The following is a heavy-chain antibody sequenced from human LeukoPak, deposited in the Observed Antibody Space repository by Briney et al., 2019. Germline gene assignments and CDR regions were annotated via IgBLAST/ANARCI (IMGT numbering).Heavy chain of an antibody. D-gene: IGHD6-19*01. CDR3: VLRGAVAAADF. J-gene: IGHJ4*02. V-gene: IGHV3-23*01. Sequence: GGSLRLSCAASGFTFSNYIMIWVRQAPGKGLEWVSGISGSGGSTYYANSVKGRFTISRDNSKNTLYLQMNSLRAEDTAVYYCVLRGAVAAADFWGQGTLVTVSS. CDR1: GFTFSNYI. CDR2: ISGSGGST.